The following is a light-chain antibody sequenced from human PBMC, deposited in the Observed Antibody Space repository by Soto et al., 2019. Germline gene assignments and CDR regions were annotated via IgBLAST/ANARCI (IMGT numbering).Light chain of an antibody. V-gene: IGKV1-39*01. J-gene: IGKJ3*01. CDR3: QQSHNMHCT. Sequence: DIQMTQSPSSLSASVGDRVTITCRASQSITNYLTWYQHKPGKAPKLLVYAASSLQSGVPSRFSGSGSGTDFTLTISSLQPEDFATYFCQQSHNMHCTFGPGNKVDIK. CDR1: QSITNY. CDR2: AAS.